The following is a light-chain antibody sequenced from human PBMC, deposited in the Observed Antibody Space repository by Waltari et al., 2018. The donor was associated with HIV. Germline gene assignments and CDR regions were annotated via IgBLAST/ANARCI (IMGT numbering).Light chain of an antibody. J-gene: IGLJ2*01. V-gene: IGLV1-40*01. CDR1: SSNIGAGYD. CDR2: GNI. Sequence: QSVLTQPPSVSGAPGQRVTISCTGSSSNIGAGYDVHWYQQLPGTAPKLLIDGNINRPSGVPDRFSGSKSGTSASLAITGLQAEDEADYYCQSFDSSLSGVVFGGGTKLTVL. CDR3: QSFDSSLSGVV.